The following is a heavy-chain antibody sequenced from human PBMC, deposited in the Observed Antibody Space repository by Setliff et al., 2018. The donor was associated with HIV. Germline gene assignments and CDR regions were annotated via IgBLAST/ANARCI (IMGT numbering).Heavy chain of an antibody. D-gene: IGHD3-3*01. V-gene: IGHV4-59*01. CDR2: IYSSGTT. CDR1: GGSISSYF. CDR3: ARGVTIFGVVTRHNYYMDV. Sequence: SETLSLTCAVSGGSISSYFWTWIRQPPGKGLEWIAYIYSSGTTNYNPSLRSRVTISLDTSKNQFSLKLSSVTAADTAVYYCARGVTIFGVVTRHNYYMDVWGKGTTVTVSS. J-gene: IGHJ6*03.